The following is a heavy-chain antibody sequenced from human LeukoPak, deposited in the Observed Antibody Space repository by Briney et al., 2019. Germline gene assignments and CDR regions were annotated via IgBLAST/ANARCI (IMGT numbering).Heavy chain of an antibody. CDR1: GFTFSNYW. CDR3: VRDGGVSGYDLLDY. V-gene: IGHV3-7*01. D-gene: IGHD5-12*01. J-gene: IGHJ4*02. Sequence: GGSLRLSCAASGFTFSNYWMTWVRQAPGKGLEWVAVINQDATKESYMDSVKARFTISRDNAKNSVSLQMNSLRAEDTAVYYCVRDGGVSGYDLLDYWGQGTLVTVSS. CDR2: INQDATKE.